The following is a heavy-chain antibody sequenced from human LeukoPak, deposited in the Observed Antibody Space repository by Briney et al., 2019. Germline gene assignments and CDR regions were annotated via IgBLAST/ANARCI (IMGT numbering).Heavy chain of an antibody. CDR3: ARRLAVAGTGDLGYDY. D-gene: IGHD6-19*01. CDR2: ISSSSSYI. Sequence: GGSLRLSCAASGFTFSSYSMNWVRQAPGKGLEWVSSISSSSSYIYYADSVKGRFTISRDNAKNSLYLQMNSLRAEDTAVYYCARRLAVAGTGDLGYDYWGQGTLVTVSS. J-gene: IGHJ4*02. V-gene: IGHV3-21*01. CDR1: GFTFSSYS.